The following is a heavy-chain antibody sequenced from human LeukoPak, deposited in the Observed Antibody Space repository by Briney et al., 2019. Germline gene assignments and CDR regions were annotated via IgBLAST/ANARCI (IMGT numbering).Heavy chain of an antibody. CDR3: AKDNSLELLFGYMDV. Sequence: GGSLRLSCAASGFTFDDYTMHWVRQAPGKGLEWVSLISWDGGSTYYADSVKGRFTISRDNSKNSLYLQMNRLRTEDTALYYCAKDNSLELLFGYMDVWGKGTTVAVSS. CDR2: ISWDGGST. CDR1: GFTFDDYT. V-gene: IGHV3-43*01. D-gene: IGHD1-7*01. J-gene: IGHJ6*03.